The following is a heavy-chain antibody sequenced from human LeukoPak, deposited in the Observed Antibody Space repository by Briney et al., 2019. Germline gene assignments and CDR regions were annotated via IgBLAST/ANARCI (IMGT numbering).Heavy chain of an antibody. J-gene: IGHJ5*02. CDR3: ARGKYITMVRGAKKIENWFDP. V-gene: IGHV3-33*01. Sequence: PGGSLRLSCAASGFTISSYGMHWVRQAPGKGLEWVAVIWYDGSNKYYADSVKGRFTISRDNSKNTLYLQMNSLRAEDTAVYYCARGKYITMVRGAKKIENWFDPWGQGTLVTVSS. CDR1: GFTISSYG. CDR2: IWYDGSNK. D-gene: IGHD3-10*01.